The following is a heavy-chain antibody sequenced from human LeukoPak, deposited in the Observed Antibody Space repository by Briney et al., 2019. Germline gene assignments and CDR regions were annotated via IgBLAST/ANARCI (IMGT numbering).Heavy chain of an antibody. V-gene: IGHV1-2*02. J-gene: IGHJ4*02. CDR3: ARGPRRASSIAAPFDY. D-gene: IGHD6-6*01. Sequence: ASVKVSCKASGYTFTGYYMHWVRQAPGQGLEWMGWINPNSGGTNHAQKFQGRVTMTRDTSISTAYMELSRLRSDDTAVYYCARGPRRASSIAAPFDYWGQGTLVTVSS. CDR1: GYTFTGYY. CDR2: INPNSGGT.